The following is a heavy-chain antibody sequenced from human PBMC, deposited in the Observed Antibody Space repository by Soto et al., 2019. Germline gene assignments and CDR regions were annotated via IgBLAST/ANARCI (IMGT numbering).Heavy chain of an antibody. CDR1: GYTFTSYY. J-gene: IGHJ4*02. V-gene: IGHV1-46*01. CDR3: ARDLYSYGRGFDY. CDR2: INPSGGST. D-gene: IGHD5-18*01. Sequence: QVQLVQSGAEVKKPGASVKVSCKASGYTFTSYYMHWVRQAPGQGLEWMGIINPSGGSTSYAQKFQGGVTMNRDTSTSTVYMELSSLRSEDTAVYYCARDLYSYGRGFDYWGQGTLVTVSS.